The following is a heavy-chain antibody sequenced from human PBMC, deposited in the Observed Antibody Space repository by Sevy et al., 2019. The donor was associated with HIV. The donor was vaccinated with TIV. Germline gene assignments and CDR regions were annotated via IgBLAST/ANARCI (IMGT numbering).Heavy chain of an antibody. J-gene: IGHJ6*02. D-gene: IGHD3-22*01. Sequence: GGSLRLSCAASGITFSDHYMSWIRQAPGKGLEWVAYITNSGTTKYYADSVKGRFTISTDNASNSLYLQLNSLTADDAAVYYCVRDSPYTSDDHWYFGIDVWGQGTTVTVSS. V-gene: IGHV3-11*01. CDR2: ITNSGTTK. CDR1: GITFSDHY. CDR3: VRDSPYTSDDHWYFGIDV.